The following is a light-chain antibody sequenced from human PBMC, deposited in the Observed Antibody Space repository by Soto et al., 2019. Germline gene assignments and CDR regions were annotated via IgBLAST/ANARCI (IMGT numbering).Light chain of an antibody. CDR1: QSLSSSY. J-gene: IGKJ3*01. Sequence: EIVLTQSPGTLSLSPGERATLSCRASQSLSSSYLVWYQQKPGQAPRLLIYGASSRATGIPDRFSGSGSGTDFTLTISRLEPEDFAVYYCQQRSNWLTFGPGTKVDIK. V-gene: IGKV3D-20*02. CDR2: GAS. CDR3: QQRSNWLT.